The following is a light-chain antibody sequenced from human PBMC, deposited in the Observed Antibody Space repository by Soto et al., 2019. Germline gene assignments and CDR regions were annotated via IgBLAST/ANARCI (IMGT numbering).Light chain of an antibody. CDR1: QGIRND. Sequence: DIQMTQSRSSLSSSVGDIFSITCGASQGIRNDLGWYQQKPGKAPKRLIYGVFNLQSGVPSRFSGSGSGTEFTLTISSLQPEDFATYYCQHFRSFPITFGQGTRLEI. J-gene: IGKJ5*01. CDR2: GVF. V-gene: IGKV1-17*01. CDR3: QHFRSFPIT.